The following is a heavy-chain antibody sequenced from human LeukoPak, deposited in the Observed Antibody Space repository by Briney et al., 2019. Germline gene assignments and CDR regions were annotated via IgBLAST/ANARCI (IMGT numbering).Heavy chain of an antibody. CDR1: RGSISSPNYY. J-gene: IGHJ3*01. V-gene: IGHV4-39*07. CDR3: ASLRKRGGAFDL. CDR2: IFYSGTT. Sequence: SETLSLTCSVSRGSISSPNYYWGWIRQPPGKGLEWIGNIFYSGTTYYNPSLPSLKSRVTMLVDTSNNQFSLRLRSVTAADTAVYYCASLRKRGGAFDLWGQGTVVTVSS.